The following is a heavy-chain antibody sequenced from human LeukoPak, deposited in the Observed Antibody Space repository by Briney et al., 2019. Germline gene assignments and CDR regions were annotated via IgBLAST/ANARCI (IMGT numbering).Heavy chain of an antibody. CDR1: GFTFSSYS. V-gene: IGHV3-21*01. CDR3: AKPGYGDYGAHFDY. J-gene: IGHJ4*02. D-gene: IGHD4-17*01. CDR2: ISSSSSYI. Sequence: GGSLRLSCAASGFTFSSYSMNWVRQAPGKGLEWVSSISSSSSYIYYADSVKGRFTISRDNSKNTLYLQMNSLRAEDTAVYYCAKPGYGDYGAHFDYWGQGTLVTVSS.